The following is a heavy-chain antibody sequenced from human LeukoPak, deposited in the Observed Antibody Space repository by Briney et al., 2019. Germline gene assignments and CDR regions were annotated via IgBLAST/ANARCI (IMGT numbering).Heavy chain of an antibody. CDR3: ARGQELTGLGY. V-gene: IGHV4-30-4*01. CDR2: IYYSGST. Sequence: SETLSLTCTVSGGSISSGDYYWSWIRQPPGKGLEWIGYIYYSGSTYYNPSLKSRVTISVDTTKNQFSLKLSSVTAADTAVYYCARGQELTGLGYWGQGTRVTVSS. CDR1: GGSISSGDYY. D-gene: IGHD3-9*01. J-gene: IGHJ4*02.